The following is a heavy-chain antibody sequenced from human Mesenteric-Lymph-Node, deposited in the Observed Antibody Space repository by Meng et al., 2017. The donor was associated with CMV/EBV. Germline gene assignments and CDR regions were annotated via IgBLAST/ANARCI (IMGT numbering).Heavy chain of an antibody. CDR1: GGTFSSYA. CDR3: ARYCSSTSCYNPGYYYYGMDV. D-gene: IGHD2-2*02. Sequence: SVKVSCKASGGTFSSYAISWVRQAPGQGLEWMGGIIPIFGRANYAQKFQGRVTITTDESTSTAYMELSSLRSEDTAVYYCARYCSSTSCYNPGYYYYGMDVWGQGTTVTVSS. J-gene: IGHJ6*02. CDR2: IIPIFGRA. V-gene: IGHV1-69*05.